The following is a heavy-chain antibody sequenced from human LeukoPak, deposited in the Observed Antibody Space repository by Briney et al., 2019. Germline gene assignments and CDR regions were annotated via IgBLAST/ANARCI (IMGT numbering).Heavy chain of an antibody. J-gene: IGHJ6*02. D-gene: IGHD6-13*01. V-gene: IGHV4-4*02. CDR1: GGSISSSNW. Sequence: PSGTLSLTCAVSGGSISSSNWWSWVRPPPGKGLEWIGETYHSGSTNYNPSLKSRVTISVDKSKNQFSLKLSSVTAADTAVYYCAGDSSSHYYGMDVWGQGTTVTVSS. CDR3: AGDSSSHYYGMDV. CDR2: TYHSGST.